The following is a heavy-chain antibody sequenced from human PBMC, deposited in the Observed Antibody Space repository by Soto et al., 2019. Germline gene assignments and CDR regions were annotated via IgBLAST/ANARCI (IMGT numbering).Heavy chain of an antibody. CDR1: AFTFSSYT. D-gene: IGHD5-18*01. CDR2: ISGSGGST. Sequence: GWSLRLSCSPSAFTFSSYTMTCVRQAPGKGLEWVSAISGSGGSTYDADSVKGRFTISRDNSKNTLYLQMNSLRAEDTAVYYCAKDLYSYGYASLDYWGQGTLVTVSS. V-gene: IGHV3-23*01. CDR3: AKDLYSYGYASLDY. J-gene: IGHJ4*02.